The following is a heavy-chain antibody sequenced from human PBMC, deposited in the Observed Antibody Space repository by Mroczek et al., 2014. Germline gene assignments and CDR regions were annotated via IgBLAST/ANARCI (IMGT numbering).Heavy chain of an antibody. D-gene: IGHD3-22*01. V-gene: IGHV3-30*03. CDR1: GFTFSSYG. CDR2: ISYDGSNK. CDR3: TSGGYYYDSSGYDY. J-gene: IGHJ4*02. Sequence: ESGGGVVQPGRSLRLSCAASGFTFSSYGMHWVRQAPGKGLEWVAVISYDGSNKYYADSVKGRFTISRDNSKNTLYLQMNSLRAEDTAVYYCTSGGYYYDSSGYDYWGQGTRGHRLL.